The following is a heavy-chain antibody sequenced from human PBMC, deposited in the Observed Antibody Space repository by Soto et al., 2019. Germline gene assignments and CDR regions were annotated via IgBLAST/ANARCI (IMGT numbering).Heavy chain of an antibody. J-gene: IGHJ1*01. CDR2: IFPADSDT. V-gene: IGHV5-51*01. CDR1: GYSFSTYW. CDR3: ARHTYFQH. Sequence: EVQLVQSGAEVKKPGESLKISCQASGYSFSTYWIGWVRQMPGRGLEWMGIIFPADSDTRYSPSFQGQVTISVDKSISTAYLQWSSLKASDTAMYYCARHTYFQHWGQGTLVTVSS.